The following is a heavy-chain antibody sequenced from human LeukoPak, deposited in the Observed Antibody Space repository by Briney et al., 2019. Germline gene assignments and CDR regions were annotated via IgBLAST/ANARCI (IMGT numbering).Heavy chain of an antibody. CDR1: GGTFSSYA. J-gene: IGHJ6*03. CDR2: IIPIFGTA. CDR3: ARAIAVAGSDYYYYYMDV. V-gene: IGHV1-69*06. Sequence: SVKVSCKASGGTFSSYAISWVRQAPGQGLEWMGRIIPIFGTANYARKFQGRVTITADKSTSTAYMKLSSLRSEDTAAYYCARAIAVAGSDYYYYYMDVWGKGPRSPSP. D-gene: IGHD6-19*01.